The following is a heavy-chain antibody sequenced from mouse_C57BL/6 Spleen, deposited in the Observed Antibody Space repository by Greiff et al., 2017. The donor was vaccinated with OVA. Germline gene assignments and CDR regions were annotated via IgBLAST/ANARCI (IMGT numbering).Heavy chain of an antibody. Sequence: VQLQQSGAELVRPGTSVKVSCKASGYAFTNYLIEWVKQRPGQGLEWIGVINPGSGGTNYNEKFKGKATLTADKSSSTAYMQLSSLTSEDSAVYFCASGDDGYPFAYWGQGTLVTVSA. J-gene: IGHJ3*01. CDR3: ASGDDGYPFAY. CDR2: INPGSGGT. D-gene: IGHD2-3*01. V-gene: IGHV1-54*01. CDR1: GYAFTNYL.